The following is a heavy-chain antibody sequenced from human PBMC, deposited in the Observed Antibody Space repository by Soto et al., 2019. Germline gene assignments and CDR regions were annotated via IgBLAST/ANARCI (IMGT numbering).Heavy chain of an antibody. V-gene: IGHV1-18*01. CDR1: GYTFTSYG. CDR2: ISAYNGNT. D-gene: IGHD2-2*01. J-gene: IGHJ6*02. CDR3: ARWGDCIGTSCYRYYYYGMDV. Sequence: QVQLVQSGAEVKKPGASVKVSCKASGYTFTSYGISWVRQAPGQGLEWMGWISAYNGNTNYAQKLQGRVTMTTDTSTSTAYMELRSLRSDDTAVYYCARWGDCIGTSCYRYYYYGMDVWGQGTTVTVSS.